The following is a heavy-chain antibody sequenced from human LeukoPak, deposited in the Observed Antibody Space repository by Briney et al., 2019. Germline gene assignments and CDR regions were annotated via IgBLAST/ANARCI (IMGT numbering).Heavy chain of an antibody. CDR2: IYYSGST. Sequence: SETLSLTCTVSGGSISSYYWSWIRQPPGKGLEWIGYIYYSGSTNYNPSLKSRVTISVDTSKKQFSLKLSSVTAADTAVYYCARHDSYDSSGYYSGYFQHWGQGTLVTVPS. D-gene: IGHD3-22*01. J-gene: IGHJ1*01. V-gene: IGHV4-59*08. CDR3: ARHDSYDSSGYYSGYFQH. CDR1: GGSISSYY.